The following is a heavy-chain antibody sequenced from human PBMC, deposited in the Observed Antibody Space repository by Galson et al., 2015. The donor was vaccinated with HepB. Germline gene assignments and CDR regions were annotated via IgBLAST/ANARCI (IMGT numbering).Heavy chain of an antibody. D-gene: IGHD3-9*01. CDR2: TYYRSKWYN. CDR1: GDSVSSNSAA. CDR3: ARVKGPYYDILTGYYVGNWFDP. V-gene: IGHV6-1*01. Sequence: CAISGDSVSSNSAAWNWIRQSPSRGLEWLGRTYYRSKWYNDYAVSVKSRITINPDTSKNQFSLQLNSVTPEDTAVYYCARVKGPYYDILTGYYVGNWFDPWGQGTLVTVSS. J-gene: IGHJ5*02.